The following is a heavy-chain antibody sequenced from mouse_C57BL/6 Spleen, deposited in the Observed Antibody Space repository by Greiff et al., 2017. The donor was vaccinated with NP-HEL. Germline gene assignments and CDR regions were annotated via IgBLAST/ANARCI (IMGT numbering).Heavy chain of an antibody. D-gene: IGHD1-1*01. Sequence: EVQLVESGEGLVKPGGSLKLSCAASGFTFSSYAMSWVRQTPEKRLEWVAYISSGGDYIYYADTVQGRFTISRDNARNTLYLQMSSLKSEDTAMYYCTRDGHYYGNYYAVDYWGQGTSVTVSS. CDR2: ISSGGDYI. CDR1: GFTFSSYA. CDR3: TRDGHYYGNYYAVDY. J-gene: IGHJ4*01. V-gene: IGHV5-9-1*02.